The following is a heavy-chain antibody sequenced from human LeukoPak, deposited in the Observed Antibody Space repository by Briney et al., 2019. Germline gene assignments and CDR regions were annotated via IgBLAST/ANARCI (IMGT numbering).Heavy chain of an antibody. CDR3: ARASNCSGGSCYSVFDY. CDR1: GFTFSSYS. V-gene: IGHV3-21*01. Sequence: TGGSLRLSCAASGFTFSSYSMNWVRQAPGKGLEWVSSISSSSSYIYYADSVKGRFTISRDNAKNSLYLQMNSLRAEDTAVYYCARASNCSGGSCYSVFDYWGRGTLVTVSS. CDR2: ISSSSSYI. J-gene: IGHJ4*02. D-gene: IGHD2-15*01.